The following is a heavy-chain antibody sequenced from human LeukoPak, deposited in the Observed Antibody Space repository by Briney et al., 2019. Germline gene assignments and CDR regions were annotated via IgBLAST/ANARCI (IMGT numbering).Heavy chain of an antibody. J-gene: IGHJ4*02. D-gene: IGHD5-18*01. CDR3: ATAPPKYSYGIFRGYFDY. V-gene: IGHV4-34*01. Sequence: PSETLSLTCAVYGGSFSGYYWSWIRQPPGKGLEWIGEINHSGSANYNPSLKSRVTISVDTSKNQFSLQLSSVTAADTAVYYCATAPPKYSYGIFRGYFDYWGQGTLVTVS. CDR1: GGSFSGYY. CDR2: INHSGSA.